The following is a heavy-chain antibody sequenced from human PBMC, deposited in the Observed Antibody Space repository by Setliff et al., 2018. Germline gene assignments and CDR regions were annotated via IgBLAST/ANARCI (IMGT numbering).Heavy chain of an antibody. Sequence: ASVKVSCKASGYTFTSYYMHWVRQAPGQGLEWMGIINSSGGSTSYAQKFQGRVTMTRDTSTSTAYMELSSLRSEDTAVYYCARQLSRRWLHTKRPGRYFDYWGQGTLVTAPQ. CDR2: INSSGGST. CDR3: ARQLSRRWLHTKRPGRYFDY. J-gene: IGHJ4*02. V-gene: IGHV1-46*01. D-gene: IGHD5-12*01. CDR1: GYTFTSYY.